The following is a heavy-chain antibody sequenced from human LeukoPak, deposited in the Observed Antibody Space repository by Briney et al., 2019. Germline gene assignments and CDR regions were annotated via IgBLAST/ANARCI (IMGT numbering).Heavy chain of an antibody. Sequence: GGSLRLSCAASGFSFSKYWMRWVRQTPGEGLVWVSRIKEDGTYTSYADSVKGRFTISRDNARNTVFLQMNSLRAEDTAVYYCARDFDMGITPGDDFDFWGQGTLVTVSS. CDR3: ARDFDMGITPGDDFDF. CDR2: IKEDGTYT. J-gene: IGHJ4*02. CDR1: GFSFSKYW. V-gene: IGHV3-74*01. D-gene: IGHD3-9*01.